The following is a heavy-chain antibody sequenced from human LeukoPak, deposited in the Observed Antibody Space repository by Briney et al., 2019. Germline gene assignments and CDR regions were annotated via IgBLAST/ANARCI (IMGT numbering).Heavy chain of an antibody. D-gene: IGHD1-26*01. Sequence: GGSLRLSCAASGFTFSSYGMHWVRQAPGKGLEWVAVISYDGSNKYHADSVKGRFTISRDNSKNTLYLQMNSLRAEDTAVYYCARSYSDAFDIWGQGTMVTVSS. V-gene: IGHV3-30*03. J-gene: IGHJ3*02. CDR2: ISYDGSNK. CDR3: ARSYSDAFDI. CDR1: GFTFSSYG.